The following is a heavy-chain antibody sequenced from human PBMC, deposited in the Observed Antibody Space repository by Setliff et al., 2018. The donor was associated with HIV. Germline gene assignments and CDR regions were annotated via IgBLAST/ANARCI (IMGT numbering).Heavy chain of an antibody. CDR2: INHSGTT. J-gene: IGHJ4*02. CDR3: AAKPMIRGRPFAF. CDR1: GPSFSGYY. Sequence: PSETLSLTCAVYGPSFSGYYWNWIRQFPGKSLEWIGEINHSGTTNYSPSFKSRLNISVDVSKNQFSLRLASLSAADTAAYFCAAKPMIRGRPFAFWGQATLVNVSS. D-gene: IGHD3-10*01. V-gene: IGHV4-34*01.